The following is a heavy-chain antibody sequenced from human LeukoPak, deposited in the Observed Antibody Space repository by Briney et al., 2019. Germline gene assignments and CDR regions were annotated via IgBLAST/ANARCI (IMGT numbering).Heavy chain of an antibody. CDR3: ARDRDGPDY. D-gene: IGHD5-24*01. CDR1: GFTFSSYS. V-gene: IGHV3-20*04. CDR2: INWNGGSR. J-gene: IGHJ4*02. Sequence: GGSLRLSCAASGFTFSSYSMNWVRQVPGKGLEWVSGINWNGGSRGYADSVKGRFTISRDNAKNSLYLQMNSLRAEDTAVYYCARDRDGPDYWGQGTLVTFSS.